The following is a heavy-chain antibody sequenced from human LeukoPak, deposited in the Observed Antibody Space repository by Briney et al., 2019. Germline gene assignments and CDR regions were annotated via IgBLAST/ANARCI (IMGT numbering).Heavy chain of an antibody. D-gene: IGHD3-22*01. CDR1: GGSFSGYY. CDR2: INHSGST. CDR3: ARGLDQKTYYYDSSGYYYFDY. Sequence: PSETLSLTCAVYGGSFSGYYWSWIRQPPGKGLEWIGEINHSGSTNYNPSLKSRVTISVDTSKNQSSLKLSSVTAADTAVYYCARGLDQKTYYYDSSGYYYFDYWGQGTLVTVSS. J-gene: IGHJ4*02. V-gene: IGHV4-34*01.